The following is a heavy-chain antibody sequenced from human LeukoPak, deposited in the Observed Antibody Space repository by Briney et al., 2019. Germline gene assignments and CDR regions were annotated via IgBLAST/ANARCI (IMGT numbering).Heavy chain of an antibody. V-gene: IGHV4-34*01. D-gene: IGHD6-19*01. CDR2: INHSGST. CDR3: ARVAVAGTDAFDI. J-gene: IGHJ3*02. CDR1: GGSFSGYY. Sequence: SETLSLTCAVYGGSFSGYYWSWIRQPPGKGLEWIGEINHSGSTNYNPSPKSRVTISVDTSKNQSSLKLSSVTAADTAVYYCARVAVAGTDAFDIWGQGTMVTVSS.